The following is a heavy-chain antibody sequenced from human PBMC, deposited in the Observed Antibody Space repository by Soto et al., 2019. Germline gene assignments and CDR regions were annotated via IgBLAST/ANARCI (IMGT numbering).Heavy chain of an antibody. CDR1: GYTFTSYG. CDR2: VSPYISKT. J-gene: IGHJ5*02. V-gene: IGHV1-18*01. Sequence: ASVKVSCKASGYTFTSYGISWVRQAPGQGLEWMGWVSPYISKTNYAQRFQGRITINADKSTSTAYMELTSLRSEDTAVYYCARVKGSGWLNWFNPWGQGTPVTVSS. D-gene: IGHD6-19*01. CDR3: ARVKGSGWLNWFNP.